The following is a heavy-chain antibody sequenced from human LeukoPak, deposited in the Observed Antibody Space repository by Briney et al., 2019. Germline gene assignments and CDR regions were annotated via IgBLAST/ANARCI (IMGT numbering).Heavy chain of an antibody. CDR2: ISSGGST. D-gene: IGHD3-3*01. J-gene: IGHJ4*02. V-gene: IGHV3-66*01. CDR1: GFTVSSNY. CDR3: AARIWSAYYTFDC. Sequence: PGGPLRLSCAASGFTVSSNYMSWVRQAPGKGLEWVSLISSGGSTYYADSVKGRFTIFRDSSKNTLYLQMNNLRAEDTAVYYCAARIWSAYYTFDCWGQGTLVTVSS.